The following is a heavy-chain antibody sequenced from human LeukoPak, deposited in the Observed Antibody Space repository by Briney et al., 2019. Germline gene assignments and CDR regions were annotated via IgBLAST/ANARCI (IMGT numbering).Heavy chain of an antibody. J-gene: IGHJ6*02. V-gene: IGHV4-59*01. Sequence: SETLSLTCTVSGGSISSYYWSWIRQPPGKGLEWIGYIYYSGSTNYNPSLKSRVTISVDTSKNQFSLKLSSVTAADTAVYYCAREGASYGYGYYYYGMDVWGQGTTVTVSS. D-gene: IGHD5-18*01. CDR3: AREGASYGYGYYYYGMDV. CDR1: GGSISSYY. CDR2: IYYSGST.